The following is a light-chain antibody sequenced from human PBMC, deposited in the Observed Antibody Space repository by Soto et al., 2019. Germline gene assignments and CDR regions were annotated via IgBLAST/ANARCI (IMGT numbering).Light chain of an antibody. Sequence: DIQLPQSHSTLSASVGESVTLTCRASQTISSWLAWYQQKPGKAPKLLIYAASTLESGVSSRFSGRGSGTGFTFTTSSLQPEDIATYYCQQYYSYPLTFGGGTKVDI. CDR1: QTISSW. J-gene: IGKJ4*01. CDR3: QQYYSYPLT. CDR2: AAS. V-gene: IGKV1-5*01.